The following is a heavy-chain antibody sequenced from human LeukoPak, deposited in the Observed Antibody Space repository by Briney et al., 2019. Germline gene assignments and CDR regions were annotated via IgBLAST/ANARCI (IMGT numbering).Heavy chain of an antibody. CDR2: IFHSGSP. CDR1: GGSISSGGYY. V-gene: IGHV4-30-2*01. J-gene: IGHJ4*02. Sequence: SQTLSLTCTVSGGSISSGGYYWSWIRQPPGKGLEWIGYIFHSGSPYYNPSLKSRVTMSLDRSKSQFSLNLNSVTAADTAVYYCAKMGSGWSNFDYWGQGTLVTVSS. D-gene: IGHD6-13*01. CDR3: AKMGSGWSNFDY.